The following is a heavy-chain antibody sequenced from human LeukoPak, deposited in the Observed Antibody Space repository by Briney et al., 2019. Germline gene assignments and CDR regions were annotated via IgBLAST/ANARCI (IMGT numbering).Heavy chain of an antibody. CDR3: AADYYDSSGHLYDY. J-gene: IGHJ4*02. CDR2: IYYSGST. Sequence: PSKTLSLTCTVSGGSITTCYWSWIRQPPGKGLEWIGYIYYSGSTYYNPSLKSRVTISVDTSKNQFSLKLSSVTAADTAVYYCAADYYDSSGHLYDYWGQGTLVTVSS. V-gene: IGHV4-59*06. D-gene: IGHD3-22*01. CDR1: GGSITTCY.